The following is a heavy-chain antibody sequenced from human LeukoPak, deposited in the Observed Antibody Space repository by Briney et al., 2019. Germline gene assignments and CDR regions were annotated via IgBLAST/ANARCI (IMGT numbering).Heavy chain of an antibody. CDR2: IHYSGIST. CDR1: GFTFSNYA. D-gene: IGHD5-24*01. V-gene: IGHV3-23*01. Sequence: GLCLRLSCATSGFTFSNYAISWVRQAPGKGLEWVSSIHYSGISTYYADSVKGRFTISRDNSKNTLNLQMNSLRVEDTAVYYCAKVIREVDMSHDYWGQGALVTVSS. CDR3: AKVIREVDMSHDY. J-gene: IGHJ4*02.